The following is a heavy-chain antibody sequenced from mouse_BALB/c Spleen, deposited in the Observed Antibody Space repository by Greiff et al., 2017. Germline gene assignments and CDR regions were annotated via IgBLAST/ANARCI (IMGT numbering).Heavy chain of an antibody. Sequence: EVKLVESGGGLVQPGGSLKLSCAASGFDFSRYWMSWVRQAPGKGLEWIGEINPDSSTINYTPSLKDKFIISRDNAKNTLYLQMSKVRSEDTALYYCARPDYYYGSSYWYFDVWGAGTTVTVSS. D-gene: IGHD1-1*01. J-gene: IGHJ1*01. V-gene: IGHV4-1*02. CDR3: ARPDYYYGSSYWYFDV. CDR1: GFDFSRYW. CDR2: INPDSSTI.